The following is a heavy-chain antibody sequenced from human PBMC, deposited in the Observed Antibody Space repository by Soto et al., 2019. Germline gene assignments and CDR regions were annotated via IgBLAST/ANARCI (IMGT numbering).Heavy chain of an antibody. D-gene: IGHD6-19*01. CDR2: ISWNSGSI. Sequence: PGGSLRLSCAASGFTFTSYWMHWVRQAPGKGLEWVSGISWNSGSIGYADSVKGRFTISRDNAKNSLYLQMNSLRAEDTALYYCAKEPEVAGPHFDYWGQGTLVTVSS. CDR3: AKEPEVAGPHFDY. V-gene: IGHV3-9*01. CDR1: GFTFTSYW. J-gene: IGHJ4*02.